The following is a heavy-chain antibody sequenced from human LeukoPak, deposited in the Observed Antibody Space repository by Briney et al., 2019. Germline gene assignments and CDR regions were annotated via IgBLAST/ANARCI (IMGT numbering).Heavy chain of an antibody. D-gene: IGHD3-22*01. CDR2: IYYSGST. V-gene: IGHV4-59*12. CDR1: GGSISSYY. Sequence: SETLSLTCTVSGGSISSYYWSWIRQPPGKGLEWIGYIYYSGSTNYNPSLKSRVTISVDTSKNQFSLKLSSVTAADTAVYYCARRLYDSSYYFDYWGQGTLVTVSS. J-gene: IGHJ4*02. CDR3: ARRLYDSSYYFDY.